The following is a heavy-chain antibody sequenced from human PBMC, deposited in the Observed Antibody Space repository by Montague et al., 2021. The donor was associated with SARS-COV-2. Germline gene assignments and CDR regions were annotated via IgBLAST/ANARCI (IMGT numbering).Heavy chain of an antibody. CDR3: SVNSNYYYYYGMDV. Sequence: SETLSLTCTVSGYSLRSGYYWGWIRQPPGKVLLWIGSIYHSGSTYYNPSLKSRVTISVDTSKHQFSLKLSSVTAADTAVYYCSVNSNYYYYYGMDVWGQGKTVTVSS. J-gene: IGHJ6*02. D-gene: IGHD4-11*01. V-gene: IGHV4-38-2*02. CDR1: GYSLRSGYY. CDR2: IYHSGST.